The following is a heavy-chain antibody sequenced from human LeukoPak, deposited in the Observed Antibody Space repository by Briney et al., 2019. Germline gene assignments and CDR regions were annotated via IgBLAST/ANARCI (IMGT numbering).Heavy chain of an antibody. Sequence: ASVKVTCKASGYTFTGYYMHWVRQAPGQGLEWMGWISAYNGNTNYAQKLQGRVTMTTDTSTSTAYMELRSLRSDDTAVYYCARDALGTMIVVLQKQPVFDYWGQGTLVTVSS. J-gene: IGHJ4*02. CDR2: ISAYNGNT. CDR3: ARDALGTMIVVLQKQPVFDY. CDR1: GYTFTGYY. D-gene: IGHD3-22*01. V-gene: IGHV1-18*04.